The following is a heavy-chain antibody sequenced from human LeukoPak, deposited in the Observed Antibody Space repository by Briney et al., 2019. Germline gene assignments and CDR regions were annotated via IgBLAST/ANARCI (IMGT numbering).Heavy chain of an antibody. V-gene: IGHV4-59*01. J-gene: IGHJ5*02. CDR2: IYYSGST. D-gene: IGHD2-2*01. CDR1: GGSISSYY. CDR3: ARAIGCSSTSCHNWFDP. Sequence: SETLSLTCTVSGGSISSYYWSWIRQPPGKGLEWIGYIYYSGSTNYNPSLKSRVTISVDTSKNQFSLKLSSVTAADTAVYYCARAIGCSSTSCHNWFDPWGQGTLVTVSS.